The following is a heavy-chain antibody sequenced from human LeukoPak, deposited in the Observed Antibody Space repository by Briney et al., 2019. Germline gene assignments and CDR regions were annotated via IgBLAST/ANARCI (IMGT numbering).Heavy chain of an antibody. CDR1: GYTFSGFF. V-gene: IGHV1-2*02. CDR2: INPNSGDT. Sequence: ASVKVSCKASGYTFSGFFMNWVRQAPGQGLGGMGRINPNSGDTSDAQKCQGRVTMTRHTSITTAYMDLRSLKSDDTAMYSCARWGELTGVGNWGQGTLVTVSS. D-gene: IGHD1-7*01. CDR3: ARWGELTGVGN. J-gene: IGHJ4*02.